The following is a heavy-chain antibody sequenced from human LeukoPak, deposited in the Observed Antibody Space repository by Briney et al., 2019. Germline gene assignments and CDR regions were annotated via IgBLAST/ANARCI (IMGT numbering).Heavy chain of an antibody. Sequence: TAGSLRLSCAASGFTFSDYYMSWIRQAPGKGLEWISYISSSSNYKNYADSVQGGFTISRDNDKSSLYLQMNGLRAVDTAVYYCARHGLYDSTDYWTFQHWGQGTLVTVSS. CDR2: ISSSSNYK. CDR3: ARHGLYDSTDYWTFQH. J-gene: IGHJ1*01. V-gene: IGHV3-11*06. CDR1: GFTFSDYY. D-gene: IGHD3-22*01.